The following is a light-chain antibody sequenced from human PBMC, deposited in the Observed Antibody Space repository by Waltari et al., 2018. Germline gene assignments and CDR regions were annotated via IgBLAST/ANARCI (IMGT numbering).Light chain of an antibody. V-gene: IGKV3-11*01. CDR1: QSVRTY. CDR2: DAA. Sequence: EIVLTQSPATLSLSPGVRATLSCRASQSVRTYLAWYQQKPGQAPRLLIYDAATRATAIPARFSGSGSGTDFTLIISSLEPEDFAVYYCQLRSKWLRTFGQGTKVEV. J-gene: IGKJ1*01. CDR3: QLRSKWLRT.